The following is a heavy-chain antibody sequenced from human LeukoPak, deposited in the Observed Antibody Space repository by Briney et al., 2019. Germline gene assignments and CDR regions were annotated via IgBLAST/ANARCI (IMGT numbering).Heavy chain of an antibody. CDR1: GFTFSSYV. Sequence: PGGSLRLSCAASGFTFSSYVMNWVRQAPGKGLEWVSSISDTGDNTYYADSVKGRFTVSRDNSKNTLYLQMNSLRAEDTAVYYCAKPPRPRTYFMDVWGKGTPVTISS. D-gene: IGHD3/OR15-3a*01. CDR2: ISDTGDNT. J-gene: IGHJ6*03. CDR3: AKPPRPRTYFMDV. V-gene: IGHV3-23*01.